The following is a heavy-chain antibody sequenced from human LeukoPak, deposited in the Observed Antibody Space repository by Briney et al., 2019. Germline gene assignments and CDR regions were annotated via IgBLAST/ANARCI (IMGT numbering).Heavy chain of an antibody. V-gene: IGHV3-21*01. CDR3: ARMRRVGKEDAFDI. CDR1: GFTFSSYS. Sequence: PGGSLRLSCAASGFTFSSYSMNWVRQAPGKGLGWVSSISSSSSYIYYADSVKGRFAISRDNAKNSLYLQMNSLRAEDTAVYYCARMRRVGKEDAFDIWGQGTMVTVSS. CDR2: ISSSSSYI. D-gene: IGHD1-14*01. J-gene: IGHJ3*02.